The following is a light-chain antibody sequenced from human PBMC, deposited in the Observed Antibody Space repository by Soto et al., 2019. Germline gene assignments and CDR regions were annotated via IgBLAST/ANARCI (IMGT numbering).Light chain of an antibody. V-gene: IGKV3-20*01. CDR2: GAS. Sequence: EIVLTQSPGTLSLSPGERATLSCRASQSVSSSYLAWYQQKTGQAPRLLIYGASSRATGIPDRFSGSGSGTDFTLTISKLEPEDFAVYYCQQYGSSLLYTFGQGTKLEI. CDR3: QQYGSSLLYT. J-gene: IGKJ2*01. CDR1: QSVSSSY.